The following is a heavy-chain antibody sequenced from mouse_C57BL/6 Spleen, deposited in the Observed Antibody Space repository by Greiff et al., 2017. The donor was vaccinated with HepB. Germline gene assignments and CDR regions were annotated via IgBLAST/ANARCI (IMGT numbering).Heavy chain of an antibody. CDR1: GYSITSGYY. CDR2: ISYDGSN. CDR3: ARDVGRGYWYFDV. Sequence: ESGPGLVKPSQSLSLTCSVTGYSITSGYYWNWIRQFPGNKLEWMGYISYDGSNNYNPSLKNRISITRDTSKNQFFLKLNSVTTEDTATYYCARDVGRGYWYFDVWGTGTTVTVSS. D-gene: IGHD4-1*01. V-gene: IGHV3-6*01. J-gene: IGHJ1*03.